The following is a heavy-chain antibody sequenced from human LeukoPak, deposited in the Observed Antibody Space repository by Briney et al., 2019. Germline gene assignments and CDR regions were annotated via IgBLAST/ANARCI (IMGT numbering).Heavy chain of an antibody. J-gene: IGHJ4*02. CDR3: AKEITGTTSFDY. CDR1: GFTFSDYY. CDR2: ISSSGSTI. D-gene: IGHD1-20*01. V-gene: IGHV3-11*04. Sequence: GGSLRLSCAASGFTFSDYYMSWIRQAPGKGLEWVSYISSSGSTIYCADSVKGRFTISRDNAKNSLYLQMNSLRAEDTAVYYCAKEITGTTSFDYWGQGTLVTVSS.